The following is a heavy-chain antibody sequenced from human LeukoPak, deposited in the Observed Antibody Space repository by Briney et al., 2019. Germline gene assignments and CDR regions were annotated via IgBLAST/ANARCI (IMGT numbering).Heavy chain of an antibody. D-gene: IGHD3-22*01. CDR2: INHSGST. J-gene: IGHJ4*02. CDR3: ARGGAAIPTYYYDSSGYPFDY. CDR1: GGSFSGYY. V-gene: IGHV4-34*01. Sequence: SETLSLTCAVYGGSFSGYYWSWIRQPPGKGLEWIGEINHSGSTNYNPSLKSRVTISVDTSKNQFSLKLNSVTAADTAVYYCARGGAAIPTYYYDSSGYPFDYWGQGTLVTVSS.